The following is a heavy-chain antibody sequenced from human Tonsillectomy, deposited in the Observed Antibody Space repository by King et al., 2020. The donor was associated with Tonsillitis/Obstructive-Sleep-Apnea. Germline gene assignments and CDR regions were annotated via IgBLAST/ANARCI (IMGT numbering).Heavy chain of an antibody. CDR3: AREYSSSSSRAFDI. CDR2: IHSDGSGP. V-gene: IGHV3-74*01. CDR1: GFTFSSSW. J-gene: IGHJ3*02. D-gene: IGHD6-6*01. Sequence: VQLVESGGGLVQPGGSLRLSCAASGFTFSSSWMHWVRQAPGKGLVWVSRIHSDGSGPNYADSVKGRFTISRDNAKSTLYLQMNSLRAEDTAVYYCAREYSSSSSRAFDIWGQGTMVTVSS.